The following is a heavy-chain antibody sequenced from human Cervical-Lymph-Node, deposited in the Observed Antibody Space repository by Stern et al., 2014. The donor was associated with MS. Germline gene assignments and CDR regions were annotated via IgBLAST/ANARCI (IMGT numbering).Heavy chain of an antibody. CDR3: ARGSDT. CDR1: GFTFSSYW. Sequence: EVQLVESGGGLVQPGGSLRLSCAASGFTFSSYWMNWVRQAPGQGLEWVANIKEDGSETYYVVSVKGRFTISRDNAKNSLFLQMNSLRAEDTAVYYCARGSDTWGQGTLVTVSS. CDR2: IKEDGSET. V-gene: IGHV3-7*01. D-gene: IGHD2-15*01. J-gene: IGHJ5*02.